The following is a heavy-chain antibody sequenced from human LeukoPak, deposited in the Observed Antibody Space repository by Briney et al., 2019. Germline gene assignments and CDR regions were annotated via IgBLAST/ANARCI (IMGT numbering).Heavy chain of an antibody. CDR1: GVTFSSYA. CDR2: ISGSGGST. CDR3: AKSYYYDSSGYYYLSDAFDI. D-gene: IGHD3-22*01. Sequence: PGGSLRLSCAASGVTFSSYAMSWVRQAPGKGLEWVSAISGSGGSTYYADSVKGRFTISRDNSKNTLYLQMNSLRAEDTAVYYCAKSYYYDSSGYYYLSDAFDIWGQGTMVTVSS. J-gene: IGHJ3*02. V-gene: IGHV3-23*01.